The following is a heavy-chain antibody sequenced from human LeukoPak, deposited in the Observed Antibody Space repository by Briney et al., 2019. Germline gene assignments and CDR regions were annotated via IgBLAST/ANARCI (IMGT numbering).Heavy chain of an antibody. J-gene: IGHJ3*02. CDR1: GFTVSSNY. Sequence: GGSLRLSCAASGFTVSSNYMTWVRQAPGKGLEWVSVIYSAGSTYYADSVKGRFTISRDNAKNSLYLQMNSLRAEDTAVYYCARDGGGSYGSGSAGAFDIWGQGTMVTVSS. CDR3: ARDGGGSYGSGSAGAFDI. CDR2: IYSAGST. V-gene: IGHV3-66*01. D-gene: IGHD3-10*01.